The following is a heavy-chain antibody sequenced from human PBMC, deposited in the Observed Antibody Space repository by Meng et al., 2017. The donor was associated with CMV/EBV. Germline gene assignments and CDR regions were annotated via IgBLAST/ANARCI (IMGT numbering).Heavy chain of an antibody. J-gene: IGHJ2*01. CDR1: GGTFSSYD. CDR2: IIPIFGTA. Sequence: QLVQSGAGVKKPGSSVKVSCTASGGTFSSYDNSWVRQAPGQGLGWMGGIIPIFGTATDAQKFQGSVTITADESTSTAYMELSSLRSEDTAVYYCASVTGIGWWYFDLWGRGTLVTVSS. V-gene: IGHV1-69*12. D-gene: IGHD1-20*01. CDR3: ASVTGIGWWYFDL.